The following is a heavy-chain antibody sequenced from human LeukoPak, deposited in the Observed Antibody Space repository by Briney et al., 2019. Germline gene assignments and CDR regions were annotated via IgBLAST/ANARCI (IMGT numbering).Heavy chain of an antibody. Sequence: GGSLRLSCAASGFTFDDYAMHWVRQAPGKGLEWVSGISWNSGSIGYADSVKGRFTISRDNAKSTLYLQMNSLRAEDTAVYYCARGRFKYYYDSSDRFDYWGQGTLVTVAS. CDR3: ARGRFKYYYDSSDRFDY. J-gene: IGHJ4*02. D-gene: IGHD3-22*01. V-gene: IGHV3-9*01. CDR1: GFTFDDYA. CDR2: ISWNSGSI.